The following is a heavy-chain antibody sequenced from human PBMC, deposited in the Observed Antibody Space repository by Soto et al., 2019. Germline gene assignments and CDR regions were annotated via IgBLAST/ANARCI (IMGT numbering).Heavy chain of an antibody. Sequence: GSLRLSCSASGFTFSSYAMHWVRQAPGKGLEYVSAISSNGGSTYYADSVKGRFTISRDNSKNTLYLQMSSLRAEDTAVYYCVKALRYFDWLPDFDYWGQGTLVTAPQ. J-gene: IGHJ4*02. V-gene: IGHV3-64D*06. D-gene: IGHD3-9*01. CDR1: GFTFSSYA. CDR2: ISSNGGST. CDR3: VKALRYFDWLPDFDY.